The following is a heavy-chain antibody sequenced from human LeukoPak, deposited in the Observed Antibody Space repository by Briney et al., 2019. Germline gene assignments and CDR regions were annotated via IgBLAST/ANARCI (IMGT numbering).Heavy chain of an antibody. CDR3: ITDRGSGWPFDS. Sequence: GGSLRLSCAASGFTFSNAWMSWVRQAPGKGLEWVGRIKSKTDGGTTDHAAPLKGRFTISRDDSNNTLYLQMNSLKTEDTDVYYCITDRGSGWPFDSWGQGTLVTVSS. CDR2: IKSKTDGGTT. CDR1: GFTFSNAW. V-gene: IGHV3-15*01. J-gene: IGHJ4*02. D-gene: IGHD6-19*01.